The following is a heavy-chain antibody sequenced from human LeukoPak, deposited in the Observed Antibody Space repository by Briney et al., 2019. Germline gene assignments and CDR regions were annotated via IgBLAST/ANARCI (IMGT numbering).Heavy chain of an antibody. D-gene: IGHD5-18*01. CDR2: ISGSGGST. CDR1: GSTFSSSA. V-gene: IGHV3-23*01. J-gene: IGHJ4*02. Sequence: PGGSLRLSCAASGSTFSSSAMNWVRQAPGKGLEWVSAISGSGGSTYYADSVKGRFTISRDNSKNTLYLQVNSLRAEDTAVYYCAKRGAYSPPYWGQGTLVTVSS. CDR3: AKRGAYSPPY.